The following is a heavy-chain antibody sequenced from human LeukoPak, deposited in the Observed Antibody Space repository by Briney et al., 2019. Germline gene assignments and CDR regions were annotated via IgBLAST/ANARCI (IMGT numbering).Heavy chain of an antibody. V-gene: IGHV1-69*05. J-gene: IGHJ4*02. CDR2: IIPIFGTA. Sequence: GASVKVSCKASGGTFSSYAISWVRQASGQGLEWMGGIIPIFGTANYAQKFQGRVTITTDESTSTAYMELSSLRSEDTAVYYCAREGLSTSFDYWGQGTLVTVSS. CDR1: GGTFSSYA. CDR3: AREGLSTSFDY. D-gene: IGHD2-2*01.